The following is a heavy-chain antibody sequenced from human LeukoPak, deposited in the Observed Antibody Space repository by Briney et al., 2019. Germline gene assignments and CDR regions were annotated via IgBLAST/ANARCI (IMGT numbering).Heavy chain of an antibody. CDR1: GGSFSGYY. J-gene: IGHJ5*02. D-gene: IGHD3-10*01. CDR3: ERGGIRIWFGESLAWFDP. Sequence: SETLSLTCAVYGGSFSGYYWSWIRQPPGNGLEWIGEINHSRGTNYNPSLESLATISVDTSKNQFSLKLRSVTAADTAVYYCERGGIRIWFGESLAWFDPWGQGTLVTVSS. V-gene: IGHV4-34*01. CDR2: INHSRGT.